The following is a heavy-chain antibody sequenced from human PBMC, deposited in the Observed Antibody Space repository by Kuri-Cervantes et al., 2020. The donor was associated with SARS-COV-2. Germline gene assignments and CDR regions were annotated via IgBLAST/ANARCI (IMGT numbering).Heavy chain of an antibody. Sequence: SETLSLTCTVSGDSVSSDTYFWGWTRQPPGKGLEWIATMFYTGRTYSNPSLKSRAAMSVDSSKNQFSLMLSSVTAADMAVYYCVRLRSGIYWGQGTLVTVSS. D-gene: IGHD3-10*01. CDR3: VRLRSGIY. CDR1: GDSVSSDTYF. J-gene: IGHJ4*02. CDR2: MFYTGRT. V-gene: IGHV4-39*01.